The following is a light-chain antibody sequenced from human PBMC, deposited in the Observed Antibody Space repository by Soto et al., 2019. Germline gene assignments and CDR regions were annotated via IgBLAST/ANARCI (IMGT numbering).Light chain of an antibody. CDR1: RNILYSSNNKNY. V-gene: IGKV4-1*01. J-gene: IGKJ4*01. CDR2: WAS. CDR3: QQYYSAPLT. Sequence: DIVMTQSPDSLAVSLGERATINCKSSRNILYSSNNKNYLAWYQQKPGQPPKLLIYWASTRESGVPDRFSGSGSGTDFTRTISSLQAEDVAVYYCQQYYSAPLTFGGGTKVEIK.